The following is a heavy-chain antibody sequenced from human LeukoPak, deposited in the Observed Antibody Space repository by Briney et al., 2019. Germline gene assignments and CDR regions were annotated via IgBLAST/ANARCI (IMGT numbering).Heavy chain of an antibody. CDR2: ISSSGSTI. D-gene: IGHD3-22*01. CDR1: GFTFSSYE. V-gene: IGHV3-48*03. Sequence: GGSLRLSCAASGFTFSSYEMNWVRQAPGKGLEWVSYISSSGSTICYADSVKGRFTISRDNAKNSLYLQMNSLRAEDTAVYYCAREEADSSGYFDYWGQGTLVTVSS. CDR3: AREEADSSGYFDY. J-gene: IGHJ4*02.